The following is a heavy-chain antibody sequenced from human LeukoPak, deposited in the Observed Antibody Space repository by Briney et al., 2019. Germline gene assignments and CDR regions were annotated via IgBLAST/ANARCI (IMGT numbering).Heavy chain of an antibody. CDR2: ISGSEVNT. J-gene: IGHJ4*02. Sequence: GGSLRLSCAASGFTFSSYTMRWVRQAPWKGREWVSRISGSEVNTDYEDSVKGRFTISRDNSKNTVYLQMNSLRAEDTAIYFCAKDSAGIVRNTIHDNWGQGTLVTVSS. CDR1: GFTFSSYT. D-gene: IGHD2-8*01. CDR3: AKDSAGIVRNTIHDN. V-gene: IGHV3-23*01.